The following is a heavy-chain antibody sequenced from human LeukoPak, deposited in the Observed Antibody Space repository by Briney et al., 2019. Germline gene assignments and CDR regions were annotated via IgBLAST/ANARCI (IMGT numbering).Heavy chain of an antibody. D-gene: IGHD3-3*01. Sequence: GGSLRLSCVGSGFIFSDYYMSWIRQAPGKGLEWVSYISSSGGSIYYADSVKGRFTISRDNAKNSLYLQMNSLRAEDTAVYYCARDSGVYYDFWSGSPFDYWGQGTLVTVS. J-gene: IGHJ4*02. CDR3: ARDSGVYYDFWSGSPFDY. CDR1: GFIFSDYY. CDR2: ISSSGGSI. V-gene: IGHV3-11*04.